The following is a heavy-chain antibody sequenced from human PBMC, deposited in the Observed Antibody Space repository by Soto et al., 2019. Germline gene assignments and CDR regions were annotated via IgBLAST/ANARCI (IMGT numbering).Heavy chain of an antibody. D-gene: IGHD1-26*01. J-gene: IGHJ6*03. Sequence: GGSLRLSCAASGFTFSNAWMSWVRQAPGKGLEWVGRIKSKTDGGTTDYAAPVKGRFTISRDDSKNTLYLQMNSLKTEDTAVYYCTTELGSGSYYYYYYMDVWGKGTTVTVSS. CDR3: TTELGSGSYYYYYYMDV. CDR1: GFTFSNAW. CDR2: IKSKTDGGTT. V-gene: IGHV3-15*01.